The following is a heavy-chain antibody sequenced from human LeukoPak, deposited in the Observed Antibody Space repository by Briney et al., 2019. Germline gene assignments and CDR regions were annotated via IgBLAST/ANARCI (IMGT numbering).Heavy chain of an antibody. D-gene: IGHD3-22*01. Sequence: ASVKVSCKASGGTFSSYAISWVRQAPGQGLEWMGRIIPILGMANYAQKFQGRVTITADKSTSTAYMELSSLRSEDTAVYYCAGSGYYDSSGSAYYGMDVWGQGTTVTVSS. CDR3: AGSGYYDSSGSAYYGMDV. CDR2: IIPILGMA. V-gene: IGHV1-69*04. CDR1: GGTFSSYA. J-gene: IGHJ6*02.